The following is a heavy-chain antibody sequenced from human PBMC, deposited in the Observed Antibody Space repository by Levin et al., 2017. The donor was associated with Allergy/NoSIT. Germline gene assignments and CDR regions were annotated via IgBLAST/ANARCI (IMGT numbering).Heavy chain of an antibody. V-gene: IGHV3-23*01. CDR2: IDGNGDGT. CDR1: GFTFSSYA. D-gene: IGHD6-19*01. Sequence: PGGSLRLSCAASGFTFSSYAMSWVRQAPGKGLEWVSTIDGNGDGTWYADPVKGRFTISRDNSKNTLSLQMNSLRAEDTAVYYCAKDHSTGQYQFDYWGQGTPVTVSS. CDR3: AKDHSTGQYQFDY. J-gene: IGHJ4*02.